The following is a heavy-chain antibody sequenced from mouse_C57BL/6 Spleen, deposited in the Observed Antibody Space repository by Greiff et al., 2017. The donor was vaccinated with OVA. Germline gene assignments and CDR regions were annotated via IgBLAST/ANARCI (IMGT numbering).Heavy chain of an antibody. J-gene: IGHJ2*01. D-gene: IGHD1-1*01. Sequence: VQLQQSGAELVRPGASVKLSCTASGFNIKDYYMHWVKQRPEQGLEWIGRIDPEDGDTEYAPKFQGKATMTADTSSNTAYLQLSSLTSEDTAVYYCTTWDTTVVAEGYYFDYWGQGTTLTVSS. CDR1: GFNIKDYY. V-gene: IGHV14-1*01. CDR2: IDPEDGDT. CDR3: TTWDTTVVAEGYYFDY.